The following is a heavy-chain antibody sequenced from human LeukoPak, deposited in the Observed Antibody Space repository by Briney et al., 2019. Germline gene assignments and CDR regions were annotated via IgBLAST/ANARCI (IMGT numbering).Heavy chain of an antibody. V-gene: IGHV4-39*01. Sequence: TSETLSLTCTVSGGSISSSSHYWDWIRQPPGKGLEWIGNVYYGGNTFYNSSLESRVTISVDMSKNQFSLKLTSLTAADTAVYYCARQRADYFYHYLDVWGKGTSVTVSS. J-gene: IGHJ6*03. CDR1: GGSISSSSHY. CDR3: ARQRADYFYHYLDV. CDR2: VYYGGNT.